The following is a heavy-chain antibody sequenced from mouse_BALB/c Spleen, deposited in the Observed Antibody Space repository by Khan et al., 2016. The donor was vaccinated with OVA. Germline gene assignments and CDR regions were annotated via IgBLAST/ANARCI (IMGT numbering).Heavy chain of an antibody. CDR2: INPSNIYT. Sequence: QVQLQQSGAELARPGASVKMSCKASGYTFTSYTIHWVKQRPGQGLEWIGYINPSNIYTNYNQKFRDKATLTADKSYRTAYIQLSSLTSEDSAVEYCASVGPYHGNYGAGFADWGQGTRVTVSA. CDR1: GYTFTSYT. J-gene: IGHJ3*01. D-gene: IGHD2-10*01. CDR3: ASVGPYHGNYGAGFAD. V-gene: IGHV1-4*01.